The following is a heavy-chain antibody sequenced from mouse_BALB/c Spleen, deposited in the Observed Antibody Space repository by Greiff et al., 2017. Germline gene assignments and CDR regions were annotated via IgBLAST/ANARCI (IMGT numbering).Heavy chain of an antibody. D-gene: IGHD2-14*01. CDR1: GYTFTSYV. CDR2: INPYNDGT. Sequence: VQLQQSGPEQVKPGASVKMSCKASGYTFTSYVMHWVKQKPGQGLEWIGYINPYNDGTKYNEKFKGKATLTSDKSSSTAYMELSSLTSEDSAVYYCARRGYDGGDYAMDYWGQGTSVTVSS. CDR3: ARRGYDGGDYAMDY. V-gene: IGHV1-14*01. J-gene: IGHJ4*01.